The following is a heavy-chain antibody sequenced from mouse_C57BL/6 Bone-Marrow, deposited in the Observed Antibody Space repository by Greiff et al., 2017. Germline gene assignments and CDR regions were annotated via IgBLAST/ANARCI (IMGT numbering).Heavy chain of an antibody. CDR3: ARPSTVFPYYYAMDY. Sequence: EVQLQQSGPELVKPGASVKISCKASGYTFTDYYMNWVKQSHGKSLEWIGDINPNNGGTSYNQKFKGKATLTVDKSSSTAYMELRSLTSEDSAVYYCARPSTVFPYYYAMDYWGQGTSVTVSS. V-gene: IGHV1-26*01. CDR2: INPNNGGT. CDR1: GYTFTDYY. D-gene: IGHD1-1*01. J-gene: IGHJ4*01.